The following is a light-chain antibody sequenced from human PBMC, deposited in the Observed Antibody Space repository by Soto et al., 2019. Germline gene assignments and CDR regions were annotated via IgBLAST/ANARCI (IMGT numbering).Light chain of an antibody. J-gene: IGLJ2*01. Sequence: QSALTQPASVSGSPGQSITISCTGTSSDVGGYNYVSWYQQHPGKAPKLMICEVSNRPSGVSNRFSGSKSGNTASLTISGLQAEDAADYYCSSYTSSSTVVFGGGTKVTVL. CDR3: SSYTSSSTVV. V-gene: IGLV2-14*01. CDR1: SSDVGGYNY. CDR2: EVS.